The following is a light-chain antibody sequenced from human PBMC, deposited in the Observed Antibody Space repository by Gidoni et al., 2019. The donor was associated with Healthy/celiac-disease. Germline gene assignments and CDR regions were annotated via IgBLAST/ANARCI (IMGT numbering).Light chain of an antibody. CDR2: KVS. CDR3: MQGTHWPFT. Sequence: VVMTQSPLSLPVTLGQPASIACRSSQSLVYSDGHTYLNWFQQSPGQSPRRLIYKVSNRDSGVPDRFSGSGSGTDFTLKISRVEAEDVGVYYCMQGTHWPFTFGPGTKVDIK. V-gene: IGKV2-30*01. CDR1: QSLVYSDGHTY. J-gene: IGKJ3*01.